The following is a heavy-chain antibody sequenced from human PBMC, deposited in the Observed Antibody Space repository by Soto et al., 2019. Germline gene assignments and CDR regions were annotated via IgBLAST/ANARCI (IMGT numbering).Heavy chain of an antibody. CDR1: GFTFSGSA. CDR3: SRQASDFWSGKPQYYMDV. Sequence: EVQLVESGGGLVQPGGSLKLSCAASGFTFSGSAMHWVRQASGKGLEWVGRIRSKPNNYATAYGAWVKGRFTISRDDSKNTAYLQMNSLNTEDTAVYYCSRQASDFWSGKPQYYMDVWGKGTTVTVSS. CDR2: IRSKPNNYAT. D-gene: IGHD3-3*01. J-gene: IGHJ6*03. V-gene: IGHV3-73*01.